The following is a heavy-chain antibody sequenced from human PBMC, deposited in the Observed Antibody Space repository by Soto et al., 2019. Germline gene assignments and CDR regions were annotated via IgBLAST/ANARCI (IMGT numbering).Heavy chain of an antibody. J-gene: IGHJ4*02. D-gene: IGHD1-7*01. V-gene: IGHV3-33*01. CDR3: ARELGVTGTMDY. CDR2: IWYDGSNK. CDR1: GFTFSSYG. Sequence: QVQLVESGGGVVQPGRSLRLSCAASGFTFSSYGMHWVRQAPGKGLEWVAVIWYDGSNKYYADSVKGRFTISRDNSKNTLYLQMNSLRAEDTAVYYCARELGVTGTMDYWGQGTLVTVSS.